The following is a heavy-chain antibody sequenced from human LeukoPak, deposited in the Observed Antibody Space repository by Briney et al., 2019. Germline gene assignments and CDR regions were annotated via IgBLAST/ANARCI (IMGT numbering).Heavy chain of an antibody. Sequence: ASVKVSCKASGYTFTSYGISWVRQAPGQGLEWMGWISAYNGNTNYAQKLQGRVTMTTDTSTSTAYMELRSLGSDDTAVYYCARDGNDFWSGYYARYYYYGMDVWGQGTTVTVSS. J-gene: IGHJ6*02. D-gene: IGHD3-3*01. V-gene: IGHV1-18*01. CDR3: ARDGNDFWSGYYARYYYYGMDV. CDR2: ISAYNGNT. CDR1: GYTFTSYG.